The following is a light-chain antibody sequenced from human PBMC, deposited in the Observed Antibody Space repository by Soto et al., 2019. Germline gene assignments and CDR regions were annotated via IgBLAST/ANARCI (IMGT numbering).Light chain of an antibody. V-gene: IGKV3-11*01. CDR1: QSVSSY. Sequence: EIVMTQSPATLSLSPVERATLSCSASQSVSSYLAWYQHKPGQAPRLLIYDASNRATGIPARFSGSGSGTDLTLTISSLEPEDFAVYYCQQRSNWPALTFGGGTKVDIK. CDR2: DAS. CDR3: QQRSNWPALT. J-gene: IGKJ4*01.